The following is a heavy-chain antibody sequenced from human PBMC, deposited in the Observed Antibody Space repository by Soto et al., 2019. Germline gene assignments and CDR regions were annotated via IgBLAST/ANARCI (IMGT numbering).Heavy chain of an antibody. J-gene: IGHJ6*02. Sequence: QVQLVQSGAEVKKPRSSVNVSCKASGGTLSSYAISWVRQAPGEGLEWMGGIIPIFGTANYAQKFQGRVTITADESTSTAYMELSSLRSEDTAVYYCASSVATYYYYGMDVLGQGTTVTVSS. CDR3: ASSVATYYYYGMDV. CDR1: GGTLSSYA. CDR2: IIPIFGTA. V-gene: IGHV1-69*01. D-gene: IGHD5-12*01.